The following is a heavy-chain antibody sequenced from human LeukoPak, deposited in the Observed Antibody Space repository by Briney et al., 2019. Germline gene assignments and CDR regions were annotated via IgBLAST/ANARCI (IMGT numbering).Heavy chain of an antibody. J-gene: IGHJ5*02. Sequence: PGRSLRLSCAASGFTFNMYAMHWVRQAPGKGLEWVAVIWYDGSNKYYADSVKGRFTISRDNSKNTLYLQMNSLRAEDTAVYYCAREWGYYDSSGQGHWFDPWGQGTLVTVSS. V-gene: IGHV3-33*08. CDR2: IWYDGSNK. CDR3: AREWGYYDSSGQGHWFDP. D-gene: IGHD3-22*01. CDR1: GFTFNMYA.